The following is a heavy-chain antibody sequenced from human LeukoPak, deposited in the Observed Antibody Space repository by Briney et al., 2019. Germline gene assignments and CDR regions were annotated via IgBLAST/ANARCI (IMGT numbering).Heavy chain of an antibody. J-gene: IGHJ3*02. Sequence: SETLSLTCTVSGGSISSNYWSWIRQPAGKGLEWVGRIYSSGGTNYNPSLKSPVTMSVDTSRNQFSLKLTSVDAADTAVYYCARGPTVRDRNVFDIWGQGTMVTVSS. CDR2: IYSSGGT. V-gene: IGHV4-4*07. CDR1: GGSISSNY. CDR3: ARGPTVRDRNVFDI. D-gene: IGHD3-10*01.